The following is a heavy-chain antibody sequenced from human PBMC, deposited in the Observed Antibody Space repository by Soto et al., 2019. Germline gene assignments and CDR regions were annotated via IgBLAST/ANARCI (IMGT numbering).Heavy chain of an antibody. V-gene: IGHV4-31*03. CDR3: ARAARYSSSWYGPPGFDP. CDR2: IYYSGST. CDR1: GGSISSGGYY. Sequence: SETLSLTCTVSGGSISSGGYYWSWIRQHPGKGLEWIGYIYYSGSTYYNPSLKSRVTISVDTSKNQFSLKLSSVTAADTAVYYCARAARYSSSWYGPPGFDPWGQGTLVTVSS. J-gene: IGHJ5*02. D-gene: IGHD6-13*01.